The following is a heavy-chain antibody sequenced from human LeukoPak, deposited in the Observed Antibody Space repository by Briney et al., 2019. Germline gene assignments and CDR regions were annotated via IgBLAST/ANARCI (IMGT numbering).Heavy chain of an antibody. CDR2: INPNAGDT. Sequence: ASVKVSCKASGYTFTTYDIHWVRQAAGQGLEWMGWINPNAGDTEYAQKFQDRVTMTMDTSISTAYMELSSLRSEDTAVYYCARGVRMPHKSRFGVIILKGIYYFNNWGQGTLVTVSS. D-gene: IGHD3-3*01. CDR3: ARGVRMPHKSRFGVIILKGIYYFNN. J-gene: IGHJ4*02. CDR1: GYTFTTYD. V-gene: IGHV1-8*01.